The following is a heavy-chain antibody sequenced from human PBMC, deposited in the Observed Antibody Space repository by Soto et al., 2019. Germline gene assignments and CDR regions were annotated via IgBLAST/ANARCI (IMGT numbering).Heavy chain of an antibody. V-gene: IGHV1-3*01. Sequence: QVHLVQSGAEVRKPGASVKDSCKASGYTFSSYAMHWVRQAPGQRLEWMGWINAGYGNTKSSQKFQDRVTISRDTSASTAYMELTRLRSEDTAVYYCARDTGDGTFDFWGQGTLVTVSS. CDR3: ARDTGDGTFDF. CDR1: GYTFSSYA. D-gene: IGHD7-27*01. J-gene: IGHJ4*02. CDR2: INAGYGNT.